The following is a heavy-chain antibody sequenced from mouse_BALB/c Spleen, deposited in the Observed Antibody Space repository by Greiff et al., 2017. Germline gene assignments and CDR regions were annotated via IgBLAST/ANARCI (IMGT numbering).Heavy chain of an antibody. CDR2: ISYSGST. CDR1: GYSITSDYA. J-gene: IGHJ4*01. D-gene: IGHD2-3*01. Sequence: EVQLVESGPGLVKPSQSLSLTCTVTGYSITSDYAWNWIRQFPGNKLEWMGYISYSGSTSYNPSLKSRISITRDTSKNQFFLQLNSVTTEDTATYYCARGGLLNAMDYWGQGTSVTVSS. CDR3: ARGGLLNAMDY. V-gene: IGHV3-2*02.